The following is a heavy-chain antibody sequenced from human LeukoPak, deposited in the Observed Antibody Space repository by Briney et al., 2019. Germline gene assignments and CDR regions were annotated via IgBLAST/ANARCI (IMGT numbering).Heavy chain of an antibody. CDR3: ARGDGYRAAGIRGDY. J-gene: IGHJ4*02. D-gene: IGHD5-24*01. CDR2: ISGSGGST. V-gene: IGHV3-23*01. Sequence: GGSLRLSCAASGFTFSSYAMSWVRQAPGKGLEWVSAISGSGGSTYYADSVKGRFTISRDNSKNTLYLQMNSLRAEDTAVYYCARGDGYRAAGIRGDYWGQGTLVTVSS. CDR1: GFTFSSYA.